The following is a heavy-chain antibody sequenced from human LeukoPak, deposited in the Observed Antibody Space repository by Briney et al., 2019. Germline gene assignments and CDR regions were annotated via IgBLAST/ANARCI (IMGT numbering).Heavy chain of an antibody. CDR2: IYYSGST. J-gene: IGHJ5*02. Sequence: SETLSLTCTVSGGSISSTTYYWGWIRQPPGKGLEWIGYIYYSGSTNYTPSLKSRVTISVDTSKNQFSLKLSSVTAADTAVYYCARARNALNWFDPWGQGTLVTVSS. D-gene: IGHD2-2*01. V-gene: IGHV4-61*05. CDR1: GGSISSTTYY. CDR3: ARARNALNWFDP.